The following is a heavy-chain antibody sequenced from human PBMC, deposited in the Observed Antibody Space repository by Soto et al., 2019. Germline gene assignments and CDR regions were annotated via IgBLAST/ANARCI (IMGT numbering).Heavy chain of an antibody. CDR3: ARDTLEGCSSTSCYAFDI. CDR1: GYTFTSYY. V-gene: IGHV1-46*03. Sequence: ASVKVSCKASGYTFTSYYMHWVRQAPGQGLEWMGIINPSGGSTSYAQKFQGRVTMTRDTSTSTVYMELSSLRSEDTAVYYCARDTLEGCSSTSCYAFDIWGQGTMVTVS. J-gene: IGHJ3*02. D-gene: IGHD2-2*01. CDR2: INPSGGST.